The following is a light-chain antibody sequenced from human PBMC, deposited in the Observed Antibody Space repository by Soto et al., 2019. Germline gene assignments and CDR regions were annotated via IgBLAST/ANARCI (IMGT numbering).Light chain of an antibody. CDR2: GTS. V-gene: IGKV3-20*01. Sequence: EIVLTQSPGTLSLSLGERATLSCRASQSVSSNYLAWYQQKPGQAPRLLIYGTSSRATGIPDRFSGSGSGTDITLTINRLQPEGFAVYYCQQYGNSPRYSFGQGTKLEI. J-gene: IGKJ2*03. CDR1: QSVSSNY. CDR3: QQYGNSPRYS.